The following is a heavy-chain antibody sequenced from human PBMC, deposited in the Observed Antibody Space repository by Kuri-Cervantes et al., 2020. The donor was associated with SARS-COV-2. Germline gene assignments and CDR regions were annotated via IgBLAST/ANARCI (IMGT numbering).Heavy chain of an antibody. CDR1: GFTFDDYA. CDR2: ISWNSGSI. J-gene: IGHJ4*02. V-gene: IGHV3-9*01. D-gene: IGHD3-10*01. CDR3: ASGYGSGSYYSIPFDY. Sequence: SLKISCAASGFTFDDYAMHWVRQAPGKGLEWVSGISWNSGSIGYADSVKGRFTISRDNAKNSLYLQMNSLRAEDTAVYYCASGYGSGSYYSIPFDYWGQGTLVTVSS.